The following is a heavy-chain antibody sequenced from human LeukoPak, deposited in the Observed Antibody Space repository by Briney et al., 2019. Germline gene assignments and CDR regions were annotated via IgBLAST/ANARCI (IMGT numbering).Heavy chain of an antibody. CDR2: IYYSGST. CDR1: GGSISSGDYY. Sequence: PSETLSLTCTVSGGSISSGDYYWSWIRQPPGKGLEWIGYIYYSGSTYYNPSLKSRVTISVDTSKNQFSLKLSSVTAADTAVYYCAGEEIYCSSTSCLVPTAFDIWGQGTMVTVSS. CDR3: AGEEIYCSSTSCLVPTAFDI. D-gene: IGHD2-2*01. V-gene: IGHV4-30-4*08. J-gene: IGHJ3*02.